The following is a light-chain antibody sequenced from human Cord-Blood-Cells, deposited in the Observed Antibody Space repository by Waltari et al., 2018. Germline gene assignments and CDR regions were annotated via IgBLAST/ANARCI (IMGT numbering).Light chain of an antibody. J-gene: IGKJ1*01. V-gene: IGKV1-5*03. CDR2: KAS. Sequence: DIQMTQSPSTLSASVGDRVTITCRASQSISSWLAWNQQKPGKASKLLIYKASSLESGVPSRFSGSGSGTEFTLTISSLQPDDFATYYCQQYNSYSTFGQGTKVEIK. CDR3: QQYNSYST. CDR1: QSISSW.